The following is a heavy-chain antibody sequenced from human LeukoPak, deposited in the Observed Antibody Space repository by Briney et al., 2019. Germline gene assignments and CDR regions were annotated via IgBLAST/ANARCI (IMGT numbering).Heavy chain of an antibody. V-gene: IGHV3-21*01. CDR2: ISSSSYI. J-gene: IGHJ4*02. CDR1: GFTFSSYS. Sequence: PGGSLRLSCAASGFTFSSYSMNWVRQAPGEGLEWVSSISSSSYIYYADSVKGRFTISRDNAKNSLYLQMNSLRAEDTAVYYCAREAGPPARSDYWGQGTLVTVSS. CDR3: AREAGPPARSDY. D-gene: IGHD6-19*01.